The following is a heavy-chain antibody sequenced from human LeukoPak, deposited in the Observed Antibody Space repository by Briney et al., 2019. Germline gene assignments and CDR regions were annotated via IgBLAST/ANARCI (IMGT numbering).Heavy chain of an antibody. D-gene: IGHD5-24*01. V-gene: IGHV1-2*04. CDR2: INPNGGGT. J-gene: IGHJ5*02. Sequence: ASVKVSCKTSGYTFTDCYIHWVRQAPGQGPEWMGWINPNGGGTNYAQKFQGWVTMTTDTSITTVYMELSRLKSDDTAVYYCAKDAENGSGWFDPWGQGTLVTVSS. CDR1: GYTFTDCY. CDR3: AKDAENGSGWFDP.